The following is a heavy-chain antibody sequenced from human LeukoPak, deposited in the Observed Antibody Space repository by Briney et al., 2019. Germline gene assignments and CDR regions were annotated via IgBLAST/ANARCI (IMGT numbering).Heavy chain of an antibody. J-gene: IGHJ4*02. CDR1: GFTFSNYG. V-gene: IGHV3-33*01. D-gene: IGHD2-2*01. CDR2: IWYGGSNK. CDR3: ARGYCSSTACPPCDY. Sequence: PGGSLRLSCAASGFTFSNYGMHWVRQAPGKGLEWVAVIWYGGSNKYYADSVKGRFTLSRDNSKDTLYLQMDSLRAEDTAVYSCARGYCSSTACPPCDYWGQGTLVTVSS.